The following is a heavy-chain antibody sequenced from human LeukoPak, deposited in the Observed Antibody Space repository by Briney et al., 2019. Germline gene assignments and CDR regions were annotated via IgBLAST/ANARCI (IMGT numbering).Heavy chain of an antibody. J-gene: IGHJ4*02. CDR1: GGSISSYY. D-gene: IGHD6-6*01. V-gene: IGHV4-59*08. CDR2: IYYSGST. CDR3: ARLYSNSLYYFDY. Sequence: PSETLSLTCTVSGGSISSYYWSWIRQPPGKGLEWIGYIYYSGSTNYNPSLKSRVTISVDTSKNQFSLKLSSVTAADTAVYYCARLYSNSLYYFDYWGQGTLVTVSS.